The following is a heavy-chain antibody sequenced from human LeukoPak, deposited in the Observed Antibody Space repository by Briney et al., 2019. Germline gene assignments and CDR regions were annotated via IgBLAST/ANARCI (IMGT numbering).Heavy chain of an antibody. CDR2: INPNSGGT. V-gene: IGHV1-2*02. CDR3: AKDISSGWYNYFEN. D-gene: IGHD6-19*01. CDR1: GYTFTGYY. Sequence: ASVKVSCKASGYTFTGYYMHWVRQAPGQGLEWMGWINPNSGGTNYAQKFQGRVTMTRDTSISTAYMELSRLRSDDTAVYYCAKDISSGWYNYFENWGQGTLVTVSS. J-gene: IGHJ4*02.